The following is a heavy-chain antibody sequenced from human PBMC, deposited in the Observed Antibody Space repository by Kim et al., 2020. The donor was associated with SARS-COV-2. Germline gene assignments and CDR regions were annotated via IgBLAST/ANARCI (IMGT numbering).Heavy chain of an antibody. CDR3: ARSLISGDTAMVIWFDP. CDR2: ISAYNGNT. CDR1: GYTFTSYG. Sequence: ASVKVSCKASGYTFTSYGISWVRQAPGQGLEWMGWISAYNGNTNYAQKLQGRVTMTTDTSTSTAYMGLRSLRSDDTAVYYCARSLISGDTAMVIWFDPWGQGTLVTVSS. J-gene: IGHJ5*02. V-gene: IGHV1-18*01. D-gene: IGHD5-18*01.